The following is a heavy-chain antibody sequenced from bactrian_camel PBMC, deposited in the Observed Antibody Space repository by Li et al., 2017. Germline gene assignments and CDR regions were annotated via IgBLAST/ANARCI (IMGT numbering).Heavy chain of an antibody. CDR3: AAERSSAYEGINFGY. J-gene: IGHJ6*01. D-gene: IGHD4*01. V-gene: IGHV3-2*01. Sequence: VQLVESGGGLVQPGGSLRLSCAASGTFSTYYISWVRQAPGKGLEWVSSVDSDGSNTKYADSVKGRFTISRDNAKNTVYLQMNSLKSEDTALYYCAAERSSAYEGINFGYWGQGTQVTVS. CDR1: GTFSTYY. CDR2: VDSDGSNT.